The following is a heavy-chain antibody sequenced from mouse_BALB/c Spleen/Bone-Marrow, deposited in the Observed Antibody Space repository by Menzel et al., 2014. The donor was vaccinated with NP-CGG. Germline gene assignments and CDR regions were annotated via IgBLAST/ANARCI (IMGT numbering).Heavy chain of an antibody. V-gene: IGHV7-3*02. CDR3: ARDINYDSYYWYLDD. CDR2: IRNKAKGYTT. J-gene: IGHJ1*01. Sequence: EVMLVESGGGLVQPGGSLRLSCATSGFTFTDYYMSWVRQPPGQALEWLGFIRNKAKGYTTEDSASGKGRFTISRDNSLSIAYIQMNTLRAEDSAAYSCARDINYDSYYWYLDDWGAGTTVTVSS. CDR1: GFTFTDYY. D-gene: IGHD2-12*01.